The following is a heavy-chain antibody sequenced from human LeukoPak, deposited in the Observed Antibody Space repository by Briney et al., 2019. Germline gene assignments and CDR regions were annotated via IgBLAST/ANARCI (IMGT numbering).Heavy chain of an antibody. D-gene: IGHD2-15*01. Sequence: SETLSLTCTVSGGSVSSGSYYRSWLRQPPGKGLEWIGFIYYSGSTTYNPSLKSRATISIDTSKNLFSLKLSSVTAADTAVYHCAREVFGGSVDFDYWGQGTLVTVSS. J-gene: IGHJ4*02. CDR1: GGSVSSGSYY. CDR3: AREVFGGSVDFDY. V-gene: IGHV4-61*01. CDR2: IYYSGST.